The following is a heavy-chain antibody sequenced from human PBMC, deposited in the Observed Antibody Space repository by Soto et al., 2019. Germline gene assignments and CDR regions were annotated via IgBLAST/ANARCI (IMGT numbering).Heavy chain of an antibody. CDR3: ARACYDYVWGSYRYYNWFDP. J-gene: IGHJ5*02. V-gene: IGHV4-31*03. D-gene: IGHD3-16*02. CDR1: GGSISSGGYY. CDR2: IYYSGST. Sequence: SETLSLTCTVSGGSISSGGYYWSWIRQHQGKGLEWIGYIYYSGSTYYNPSLKSRVTISVDTSKNQFSLKLSSVTAADTAVYYCARACYDYVWGSYRYYNWFDPWGQGTLVTVSS.